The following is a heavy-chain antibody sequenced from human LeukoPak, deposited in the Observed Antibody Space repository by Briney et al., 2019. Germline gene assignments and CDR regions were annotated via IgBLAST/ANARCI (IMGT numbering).Heavy chain of an antibody. V-gene: IGHV3-23*01. CDR1: GFTFSSYA. CDR3: AIDQGDYYDSSGYYYLSYFDY. CDR2: ISGSGGST. Sequence: GGSLRLSCAASGFTFSSYAMSWVRQAPGKGLEWVSAISGSGGSTYYADSVKGRFTISRDNSKNTLYLQMNSLRAEDTAVYYCAIDQGDYYDSSGYYYLSYFDYWGQGTLVTVSS. D-gene: IGHD3-22*01. J-gene: IGHJ4*02.